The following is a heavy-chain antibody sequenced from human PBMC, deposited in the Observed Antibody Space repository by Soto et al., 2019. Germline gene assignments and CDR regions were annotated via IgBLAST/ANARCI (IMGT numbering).Heavy chain of an antibody. J-gene: IGHJ4*02. Sequence: PLEILSLTCTVSGGSIISGDYYWSWIRQPPGKGLEWIGYIYYSGSTYYNPSLKSRVTISVDTSKNQFSLKLSSVTAADTAVYYCAREDYDSSGTIDYWGQGTLVTVSS. CDR3: AREDYDSSGTIDY. V-gene: IGHV4-30-4*01. CDR1: GGSIISGDYY. CDR2: IYYSGST. D-gene: IGHD3-22*01.